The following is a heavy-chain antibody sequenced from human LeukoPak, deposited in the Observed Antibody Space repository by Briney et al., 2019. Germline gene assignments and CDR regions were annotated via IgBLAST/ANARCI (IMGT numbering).Heavy chain of an antibody. Sequence: GGSLRLSCAASGFTFRNYVIHRVRQAPGKGLEWVAVTSSDLNVKLYADSVKGRFTISRDNSRSTLYLQMNSLRPEDTAIYYCAREGYYGSGSPPSLYFDYWGQGTLVTVSS. D-gene: IGHD3-10*01. J-gene: IGHJ4*02. CDR3: AREGYYGSGSPPSLYFDY. CDR1: GFTFRNYV. CDR2: TSSDLNVK. V-gene: IGHV3-30-3*01.